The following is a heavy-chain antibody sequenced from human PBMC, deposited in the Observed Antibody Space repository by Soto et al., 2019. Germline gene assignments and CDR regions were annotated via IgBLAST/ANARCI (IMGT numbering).Heavy chain of an antibody. CDR3: ARSIGGSSYYPPDY. CDR1: GFIFSTYG. Sequence: QVQLVESGGGVVQPGGSLRLSCATSGFIFSTYGMQWVRQSPGEGLEWLAVMANDGSYQYYADSVKGRFTISRDNSKNTLYLQMDSLRREDTAVYYCARSIGGSSYYPPDYWGQGTLVTVSS. CDR2: MANDGSYQ. J-gene: IGHJ4*02. V-gene: IGHV3-30*03. D-gene: IGHD2-15*01.